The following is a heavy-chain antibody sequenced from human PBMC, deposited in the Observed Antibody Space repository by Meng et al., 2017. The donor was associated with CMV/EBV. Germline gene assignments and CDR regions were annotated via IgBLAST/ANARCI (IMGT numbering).Heavy chain of an antibody. D-gene: IGHD3-10*01. CDR1: YTFTCYG. CDR2: IRAYNGNT. CDR3: ARVGYYYGSGSYYTDLDY. V-gene: IGHV1-18*01. Sequence: YTFTCYGISWVRQAPGQGLEWMGWIRAYNGNTNYAQKLQGRVTMTTDTSTSTAYMELRSLRSDDTAVYYCARVGYYYGSGSYYTDLDYWGQGTLVTVSS. J-gene: IGHJ4*02.